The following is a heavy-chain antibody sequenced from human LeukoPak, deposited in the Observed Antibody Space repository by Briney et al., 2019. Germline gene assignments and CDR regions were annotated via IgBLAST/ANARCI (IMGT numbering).Heavy chain of an antibody. V-gene: IGHV4-59*11. J-gene: IGHJ6*03. CDR1: GGSISSQY. CDR3: ARTTEAHSWRTRYYDYYMDV. D-gene: IGHD6-13*01. CDR2: IYYSGST. Sequence: PSETLSLTCTVSGGSISSQYWSWIRQPPGKGLEWIGYIYYSGSTNYNPSLKSRVTISVDTSKNQFSLKLSSVTAADTAVYYCARTTEAHSWRTRYYDYYMDVWGKGTTVTVSS.